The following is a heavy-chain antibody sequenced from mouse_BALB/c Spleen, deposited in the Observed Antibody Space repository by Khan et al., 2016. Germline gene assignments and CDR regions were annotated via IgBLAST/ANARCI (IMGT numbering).Heavy chain of an antibody. CDR3: ARGSLGRGFDY. J-gene: IGHJ2*01. V-gene: IGHV9-3*02. CDR1: GYTFTNYG. Sequence: QIQLVQSLPALNQPGETVKISCKASGYTFTNYGMNWVKQAPGKGLKWMGWINTNTGEPTYAEEFKGRFAFSLETSASTAYLQINNLKNEDTATYFCARGSLGRGFDYWGQGTTLTVSS. CDR2: INTNTGEP. D-gene: IGHD4-1*01.